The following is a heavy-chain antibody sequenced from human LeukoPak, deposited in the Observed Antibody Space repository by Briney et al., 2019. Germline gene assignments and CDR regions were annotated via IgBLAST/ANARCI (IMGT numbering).Heavy chain of an antibody. Sequence: SETLSLTCTVSGGSINYYWSWIRQSPGKGLEWIGYITSSGYTNYNPSLRSRVTISLDTSKMQFSLRLSSVTAADTAVYYCARVPALPFGAFDIWGQGTMVTVSP. D-gene: IGHD1-26*01. CDR1: GGSINYY. V-gene: IGHV4-59*01. J-gene: IGHJ3*02. CDR3: ARVPALPFGAFDI. CDR2: ITSSGYT.